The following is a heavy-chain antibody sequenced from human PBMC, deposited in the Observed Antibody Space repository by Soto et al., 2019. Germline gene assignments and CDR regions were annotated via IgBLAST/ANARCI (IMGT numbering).Heavy chain of an antibody. V-gene: IGHV4-59*01. Sequence: SETLSLTCTVSGGSISSYYWSWIRQPPGKGLEWIGYIYYSGSTNYNPSLKSRVTISVDTSKNQFSLKLSSVTAADTAVYYCARVIVGAHYFDYWGQGTLVTVSS. CDR2: IYYSGST. D-gene: IGHD1-26*01. J-gene: IGHJ4*02. CDR3: ARVIVGAHYFDY. CDR1: GGSISSYY.